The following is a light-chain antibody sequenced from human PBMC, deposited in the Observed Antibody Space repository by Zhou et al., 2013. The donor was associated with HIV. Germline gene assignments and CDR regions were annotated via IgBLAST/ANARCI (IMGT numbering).Light chain of an antibody. V-gene: IGKV1-13*02. CDR3: QQYNSSPWT. CDR2: DAT. J-gene: IGKJ1*01. Sequence: AIQLTQSPSSLSASVGDRVTITCRTSQDINSALAWYQQKPGKTPKVLIYDATTLKRGVPSRFSGGGSGTEFTLTISSLQADDFATYYCQQYNSSPWTFGQGTKVEIK. CDR1: QDINSA.